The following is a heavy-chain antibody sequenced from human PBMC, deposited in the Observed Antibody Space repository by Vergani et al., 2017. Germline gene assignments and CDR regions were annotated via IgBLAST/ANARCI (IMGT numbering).Heavy chain of an antibody. D-gene: IGHD3-10*01. J-gene: IGHJ3*01. CDR2: ISSSGSP. V-gene: IGHV4-39*02. CDR3: ARPVGPSAIADVYHV. Sequence: QLQLQESGPGLVKPSETLSLSCRVSGDSISRSHYYWGFIRQPAGKGLEWIGSISSSGSPYYNPSLKSRLAFSVDTSKNLFSMRLKSVTATDTGMYYCARPVGPSAIADVYHVWGQGTMVTVS. CDR1: GDSISRSHYY.